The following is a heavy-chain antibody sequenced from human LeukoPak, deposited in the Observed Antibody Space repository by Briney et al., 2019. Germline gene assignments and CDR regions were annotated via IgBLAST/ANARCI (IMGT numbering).Heavy chain of an antibody. CDR1: GYTFTTYG. J-gene: IGHJ2*01. V-gene: IGHV1-18*01. Sequence: GASVKVSCKASGYTFTTYGVSWVRQAPGQGLEWMGWISGYDGNTNYAQKLRGRVTMTTDTSTSTAYMELSSLRSEDTAVYYCARDSGGAYCGGDCYPRHNWYFDLWGRGTLVTVSS. CDR3: ARDSGGAYCGGDCYPRHNWYFDL. CDR2: ISGYDGNT. D-gene: IGHD2-21*02.